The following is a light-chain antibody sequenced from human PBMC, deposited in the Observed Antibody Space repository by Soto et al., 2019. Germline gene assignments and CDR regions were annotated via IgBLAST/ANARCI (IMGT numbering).Light chain of an antibody. V-gene: IGKV3-20*01. CDR2: GAS. Sequence: EIVLTQSPGTLSLSPGERATLSCRASQSVSSSYLAWYQQKPGQAPRLLIYGASSRATGIPDRFSGGRSGTDFTLTISRLEPEDFAVYYCQQYGSSVTFGPGTKVDIK. CDR1: QSVSSSY. J-gene: IGKJ3*01. CDR3: QQYGSSVT.